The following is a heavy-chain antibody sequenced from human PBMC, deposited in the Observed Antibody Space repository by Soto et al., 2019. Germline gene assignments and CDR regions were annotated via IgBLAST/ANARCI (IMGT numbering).Heavy chain of an antibody. CDR3: AREQFTSSGSYRYDY. CDR1: GFTFSSYS. V-gene: IGHV3-48*02. J-gene: IGHJ4*02. CDR2: ISSSSSTI. Sequence: EVQLVESGGGLVQPGGSLRLSCAASGFTFSSYSMNWVRQAPGKGLEWVSYISSSSSTIYYADSVKGRFTISRDNAKNSLYLRIKRPRDEDTAVYYCAREQFTSSGSYRYDYWGQGTLVTVSS. D-gene: IGHD6-19*01.